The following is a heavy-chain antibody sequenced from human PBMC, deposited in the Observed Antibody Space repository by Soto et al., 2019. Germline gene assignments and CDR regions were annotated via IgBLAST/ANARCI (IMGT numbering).Heavy chain of an antibody. CDR3: ARSPYYGSGSWPFDY. CDR2: IYYSGST. V-gene: IGHV4-59*01. CDR1: GGSISSYY. Sequence: SETLSLTCTVSGGSISSYYWSWIRQPPGKGLEWIGYIYYSGSTNYNPSLKSRVTISVDTSKNQFSLKLSSVTAADTAVYYCARSPYYGSGSWPFDYWGQGTLVTVSS. D-gene: IGHD3-10*01. J-gene: IGHJ4*02.